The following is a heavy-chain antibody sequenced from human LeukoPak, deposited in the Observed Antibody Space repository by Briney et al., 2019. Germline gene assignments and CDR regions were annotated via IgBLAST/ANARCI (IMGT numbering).Heavy chain of an antibody. Sequence: SVKVSCKASGGTFSSYAISWVRQAPGQGLEWMGGIIPIFGTANYAQKFQGRVTITADESTSTAYMELSSLRSEDTAVYYCAAHGGSYYAFDIWGQGTMVTVSS. D-gene: IGHD1-26*01. CDR3: AAHGGSYYAFDI. J-gene: IGHJ3*02. CDR2: IIPIFGTA. CDR1: GGTFSSYA. V-gene: IGHV1-69*13.